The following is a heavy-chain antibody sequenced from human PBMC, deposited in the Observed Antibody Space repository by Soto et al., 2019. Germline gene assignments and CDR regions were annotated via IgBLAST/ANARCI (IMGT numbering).Heavy chain of an antibody. CDR1: AYTFSSYF. CDR2: ISAYNGNT. CDR3: ARDLPPVDY. Sequence: QVQLVQSGAEVKKPGASVKVSCKASAYTFSSYFIGWVRQAPGQGLEWMGWISAYNGNTNYAQNLQGRVTMTTDAPTSTAYMELRSLRSDDTAVYYCARDLPPVDYCGQGTLVTVSS. V-gene: IGHV1-18*01. J-gene: IGHJ4*02.